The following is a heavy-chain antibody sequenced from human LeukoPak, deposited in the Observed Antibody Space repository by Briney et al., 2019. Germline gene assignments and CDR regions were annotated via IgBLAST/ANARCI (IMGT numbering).Heavy chain of an antibody. D-gene: IGHD1-26*01. CDR3: ATADKWEPLDY. Sequence: ASVKVSCQVSGNSLSETSIHWVRQAPGQWLEWLGGFDPEDGEPIFAQRFQGRFSMTEDTSADTAYMELSSLRPEDTAVYYCATADKWEPLDYWGQGTLVTVSS. CDR1: GNSLSETS. CDR2: FDPEDGEP. J-gene: IGHJ4*02. V-gene: IGHV1-24*01.